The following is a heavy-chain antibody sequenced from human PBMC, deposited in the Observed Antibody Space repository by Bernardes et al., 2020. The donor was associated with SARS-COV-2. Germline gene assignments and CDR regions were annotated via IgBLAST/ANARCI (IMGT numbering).Heavy chain of an antibody. CDR1: GGSFSGYY. D-gene: IGHD3-10*01. J-gene: IGHJ5*02. V-gene: IGHV4-34*01. CDR3: ARGLGSGSYLWFDP. Sequence: SEPLSLTCAVYGGSFSGYYWSWIRQPPGKGLEWIGEINHSGSTNYNPSLKSRVTISVDTSKNQFSLKLSSVTAADTAVYYCARGLGSGSYLWFDPWGQGTLVTVSS. CDR2: INHSGST.